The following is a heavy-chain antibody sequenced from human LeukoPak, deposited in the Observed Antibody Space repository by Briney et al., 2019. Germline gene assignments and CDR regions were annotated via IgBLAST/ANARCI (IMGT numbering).Heavy chain of an antibody. Sequence: PGESLRLSCAVSGLTPSSYWMSWVRQAPGKVLEWVAKIKQDGGEKYYVESVKGRFTISRDKAKNSLYLQMNSLRAEDTAVYYCARDASKVRAFDIWGQGTMVTVSS. D-gene: IGHD3-10*01. V-gene: IGHV3-7*01. J-gene: IGHJ3*02. CDR1: GLTPSSYW. CDR2: IKQDGGEK. CDR3: ARDASKVRAFDI.